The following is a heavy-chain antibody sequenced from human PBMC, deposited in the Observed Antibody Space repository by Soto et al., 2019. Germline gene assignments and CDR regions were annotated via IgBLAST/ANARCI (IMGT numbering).Heavy chain of an antibody. CDR1: GFTFSSYD. Sequence: GGSLRLSCAASGFTFSSYDMHWVRQATGKGLEWVSAIGTAGDTYYPGSVKGRFTISRENAKNSLYLQMNSLRAEDTAVYYCARATRRYYYYGMDVWGQGTTVTVSS. V-gene: IGHV3-13*01. CDR3: ARATRRYYYYGMDV. J-gene: IGHJ6*02. CDR2: IGTAGDT.